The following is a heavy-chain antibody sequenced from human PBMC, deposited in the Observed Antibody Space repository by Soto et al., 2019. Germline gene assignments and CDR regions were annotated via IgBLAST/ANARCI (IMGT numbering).Heavy chain of an antibody. D-gene: IGHD3-10*01. V-gene: IGHV3-53*01. J-gene: IGHJ4*02. CDR2: IYSDGRT. CDR3: AREISAGFGEPWPGP. CDR1: WFRVSSNY. Sequence: GGSLILSCSASWFRVSSNYMTWVRQAPGKGLEWVSIIYSDGRTNYADPVKGRFTISRDNSKNTVYLQMTRLSADDTAVYYCAREISAGFGEPWPGPWGQGTLVTNS.